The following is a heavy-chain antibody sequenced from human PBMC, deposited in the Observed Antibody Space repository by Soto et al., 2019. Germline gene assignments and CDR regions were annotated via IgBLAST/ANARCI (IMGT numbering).Heavy chain of an antibody. V-gene: IGHV4-34*01. D-gene: IGHD2-8*01. Sequence: QVQLQQWGAGLLKPSETLSLTCAVYGGSFSGYYWSWIRQPPGKGLEWIGEINHSGSTNYNPSLKSRVTISVDTSKSQFSLKLSSVTAADTAVYYCARGKDCTNVVCSSFDYWGQGTLVTVSS. CDR2: INHSGST. CDR3: ARGKDCTNVVCSSFDY. J-gene: IGHJ4*02. CDR1: GGSFSGYY.